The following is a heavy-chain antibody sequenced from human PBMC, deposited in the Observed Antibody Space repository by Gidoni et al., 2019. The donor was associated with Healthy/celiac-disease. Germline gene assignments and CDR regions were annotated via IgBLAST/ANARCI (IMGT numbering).Heavy chain of an antibody. CDR1: GFTFSSYA. J-gene: IGHJ4*02. V-gene: IGHV3-23*01. Sequence: GGGLVQPGGSLRLSCAASGFTFSSYAMSWVRQAPGKGLEWVSAISGSGGSTYYADSVKGRFTISRDNSKNTLYLPMNSLRAEDPAVYYCAKHGLRFLEWHHTPGFDYWGQGTLVTVSS. CDR3: AKHGLRFLEWHHTPGFDY. D-gene: IGHD3-3*01. CDR2: ISGSGGST.